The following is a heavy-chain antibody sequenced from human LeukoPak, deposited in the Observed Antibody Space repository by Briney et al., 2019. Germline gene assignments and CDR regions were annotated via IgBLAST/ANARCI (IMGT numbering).Heavy chain of an antibody. CDR3: ARARHYYDSSGYPYWYFDL. V-gene: IGHV4-59*01. CDR1: GGSISSYY. D-gene: IGHD3-22*01. Sequence: SETLSLTCTVSGGSISSYYWSWIRQPPGKGLEWIGYIYYSGSTNYNPSLKSRVTISVDTSKNQFSLKLSSVTAADTAVYYCARARHYYDSSGYPYWYFDLWGRGTLVTVSS. J-gene: IGHJ2*01. CDR2: IYYSGST.